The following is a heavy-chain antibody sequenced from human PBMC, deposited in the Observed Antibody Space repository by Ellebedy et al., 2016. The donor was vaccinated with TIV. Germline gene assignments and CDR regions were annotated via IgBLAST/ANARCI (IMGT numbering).Heavy chain of an antibody. V-gene: IGHV3-23*01. CDR3: AKDQVTFFGVVFHY. CDR1: GFTFSSYA. CDR2: IRAGGVNT. Sequence: GGSLRLSCAASGFTFSSYAMSWVRQAPGKGLEWVSAIRAGGVNTDYADSVKGRFTVPRDNSKNTLYLEMNSLRVEDSAIYYCAKDQVTFFGVVFHYWGQGTLVTVSS. D-gene: IGHD3-3*01. J-gene: IGHJ4*02.